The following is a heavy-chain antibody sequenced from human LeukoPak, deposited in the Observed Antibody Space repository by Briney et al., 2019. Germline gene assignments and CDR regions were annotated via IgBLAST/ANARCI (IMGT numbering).Heavy chain of an antibody. CDR2: FKTNSGQV. V-gene: IGHV3-23*01. CDR1: GFTFSDYA. D-gene: IGHD4-23*01. J-gene: IGHJ4*02. Sequence: GGSLRLSCVASGFTFSDYAMNWVRQAPGKGLEWVSTFKTNSGQVYYAESVRGRFTISRVNSKNTVYLEMNSLRAEDTAVYYCARDSVEASNYFDYWGQGTLVTVSS. CDR3: ARDSVEASNYFDY.